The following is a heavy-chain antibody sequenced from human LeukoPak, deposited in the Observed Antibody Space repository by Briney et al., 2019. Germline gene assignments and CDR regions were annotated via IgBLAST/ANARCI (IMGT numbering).Heavy chain of an antibody. V-gene: IGHV3-23*01. Sequence: GGSLRLSCAASGFTFSSFAMSWVRQAPGKGLEWVSVVSGSGGSTHYADSVKGRFTISRDNSKNTLYLQMNSLRAEDTAVYYCAKDLRGYTYGVLDYWGQGTLVTVSS. CDR2: VSGSGGST. D-gene: IGHD5-18*01. CDR1: GFTFSSFA. CDR3: AKDLRGYTYGVLDY. J-gene: IGHJ4*02.